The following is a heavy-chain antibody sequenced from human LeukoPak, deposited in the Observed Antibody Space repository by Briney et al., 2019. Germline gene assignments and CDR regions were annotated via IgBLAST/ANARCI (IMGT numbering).Heavy chain of an antibody. Sequence: PGGSLRLSYAASGFTFNRYWVHWVRQAPGKGLVWVSRINSDGSDITYADSVKGRFTISRDNAKNTVYVQMNSLRAEDTAVYYCARGSLGDGSLLIDYWGQGTLVTVSS. CDR1: GFTFNRYW. CDR2: INSDGSDI. V-gene: IGHV3-74*01. D-gene: IGHD3-10*01. J-gene: IGHJ4*02. CDR3: ARGSLGDGSLLIDY.